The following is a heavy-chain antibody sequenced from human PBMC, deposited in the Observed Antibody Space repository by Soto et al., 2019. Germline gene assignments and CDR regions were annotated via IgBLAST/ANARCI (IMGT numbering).Heavy chain of an antibody. CDR2: IKQDGSEK. CDR3: ASARGYSGYDYAFDI. D-gene: IGHD5-12*01. Sequence: EVQLVESGGGLVQPGGSLRLSCAASGFTFSSYWMSWVRQAPGKGLEWVVNIKQDGSEKYYVDSVKGRFTISRDNAKNSLYLQMNSLRAEDTAVYYCASARGYSGYDYAFDIWGQGTMVTVSS. V-gene: IGHV3-7*01. CDR1: GFTFSSYW. J-gene: IGHJ3*02.